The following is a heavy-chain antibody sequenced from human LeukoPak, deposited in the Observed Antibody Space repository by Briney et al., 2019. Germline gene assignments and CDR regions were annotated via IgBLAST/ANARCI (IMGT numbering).Heavy chain of an antibody. Sequence: SETLSLTCAVYGGSFSGYYWTWIRQPPGKGLEWIGEINHSGSTYYNPSLKSRVTISVDTSKNQFSLKLSSVTAADTAVYYCARVRSSSWHYFDYWGQGTLVTVSS. J-gene: IGHJ4*02. D-gene: IGHD6-13*01. CDR1: GGSFSGYY. V-gene: IGHV4-34*01. CDR3: ARVRSSSWHYFDY. CDR2: INHSGST.